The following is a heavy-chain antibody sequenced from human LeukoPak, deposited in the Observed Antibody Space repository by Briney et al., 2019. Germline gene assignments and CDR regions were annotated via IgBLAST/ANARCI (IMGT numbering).Heavy chain of an antibody. CDR2: ISSSSSYI. CDR3: ARVIAVAGITD. D-gene: IGHD6-19*01. CDR1: GFTFSSYS. J-gene: IGHJ4*02. V-gene: IGHV3-21*01. Sequence: GGSLRLSCAASGFTFSSYSMNWVRQAPGKGLEWVSSISSSSSYIYYADSVKGQFTISRDNAKNSLYLQMNSLRAEDTAVYYCARVIAVAGITDWGQGTLVTVSS.